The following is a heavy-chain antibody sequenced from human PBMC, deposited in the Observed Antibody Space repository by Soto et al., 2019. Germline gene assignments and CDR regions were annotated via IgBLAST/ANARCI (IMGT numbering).Heavy chain of an antibody. V-gene: IGHV3-21*01. J-gene: IGHJ4*02. D-gene: IGHD6-13*01. Sequence: GGSLRLSCAASGYSFDAYIMNWVRQAQGKGLEWVASINPRGRNKYYADSVKGRFTISRDNSKNTLYLQMNSLRAEDTAVYYCAKDFLSGYSNFACFGYWGQGTLVTVSS. CDR3: AKDFLSGYSNFACFGY. CDR2: INPRGRNK. CDR1: GYSFDAYI.